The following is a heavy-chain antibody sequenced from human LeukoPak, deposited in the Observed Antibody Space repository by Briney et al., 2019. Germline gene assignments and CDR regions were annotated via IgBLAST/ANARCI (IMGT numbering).Heavy chain of an antibody. Sequence: ASVKVSCKASGYTFTSYYMHWVRQAPGQGLEWMGRINPGGGSTTYAQKLQGRVTMTTDTSTSTAYMELRSLRSDDTAVYYCAALRDGYNLAWGQGTLVTVSS. J-gene: IGHJ5*02. D-gene: IGHD5-24*01. V-gene: IGHV1-46*01. CDR1: GYTFTSYY. CDR3: AALRDGYNLA. CDR2: INPGGGST.